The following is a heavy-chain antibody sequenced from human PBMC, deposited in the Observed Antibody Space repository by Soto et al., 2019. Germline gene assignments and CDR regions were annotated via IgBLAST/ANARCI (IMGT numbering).Heavy chain of an antibody. CDR2: LIPIFGTA. J-gene: IGHJ6*02. Sequence: SVKVSCEASGGTSSSYAISWVRQAPGQGLEWMGGLIPIFGTANYAQKFQGRVTITAEESTSTAYMELSSLRSEDTAVYYCARGSPDCSGGSCYSVNYGTDVWGQGTTVTVSS. D-gene: IGHD2-15*01. CDR3: ARGSPDCSGGSCYSVNYGTDV. CDR1: GGTSSSYA. V-gene: IGHV1-69*13.